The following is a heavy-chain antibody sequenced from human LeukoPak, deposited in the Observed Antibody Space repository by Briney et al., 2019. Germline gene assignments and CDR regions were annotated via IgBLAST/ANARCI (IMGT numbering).Heavy chain of an antibody. CDR1: GFTFSSYA. D-gene: IGHD3-3*01. J-gene: IGHJ4*02. V-gene: IGHV3-30-3*01. CDR3: ARRPNYDFSGYFDY. CDR2: ISYDGSNK. Sequence: GRSLRLSCAASGFTFSSYAMHWVRQAPGKGLEWVAVISYDGSNKYYADSVKGRFTISRDNSKNTLYLQMSSLRAEDTAVYYCARRPNYDFSGYFDYWGQGTLVTVSS.